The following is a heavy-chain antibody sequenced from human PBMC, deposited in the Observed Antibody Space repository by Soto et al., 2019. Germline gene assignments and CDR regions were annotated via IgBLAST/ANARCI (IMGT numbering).Heavy chain of an antibody. D-gene: IGHD2-15*01. Sequence: QVQLVQSGAEVKKPGSSVKVSCKASGGTFSRYSITWVRQAPGHGLEWIGRIIPIFGIASYAQKFQGRVTITADESTSTSYIELSKLRSGDTGVVFWGGGGRGRETGLVPGGIGGMDGWGQGTTVTVSS. V-gene: IGHV1-69*02. CDR2: IIPIFGIA. CDR3: GGGGRGRETGLVPGGIGGMDG. CDR1: GGTFSRYS. J-gene: IGHJ6*02.